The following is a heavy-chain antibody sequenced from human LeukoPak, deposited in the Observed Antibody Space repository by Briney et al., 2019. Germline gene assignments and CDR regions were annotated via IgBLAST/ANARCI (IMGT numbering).Heavy chain of an antibody. CDR2: IYTSGST. V-gene: IGHV4-61*02. J-gene: IGHJ4*02. CDR3: ATDHQTPFGELFPDYFDY. CDR1: GGSISSGSYY. D-gene: IGHD3-10*01. Sequence: SQTLSLTCTVSGGSISSGSYYWGWIRQPAGKGLEWIGRIYTSGSTNYNPSLKSRVTISVDTSKNQFSLKLSSVTAADTAVYYCATDHQTPFGELFPDYFDYWGQGTLVTVSS.